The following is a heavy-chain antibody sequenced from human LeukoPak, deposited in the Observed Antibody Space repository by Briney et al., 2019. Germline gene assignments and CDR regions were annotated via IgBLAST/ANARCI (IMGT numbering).Heavy chain of an antibody. Sequence: ASVKVSCKASGYTFTSYAMHWVRQAPGQRLEWMGWINAGNGNTKYSQKFQGRVTITRDTSASTAYMELSSLRSEDTAVYYCARAKVGIEQQLDYWGQGTLVTVSS. CDR2: INAGNGNT. V-gene: IGHV1-3*01. CDR1: GYTFTSYA. CDR3: ARAKVGIEQQLDY. D-gene: IGHD6-13*01. J-gene: IGHJ4*02.